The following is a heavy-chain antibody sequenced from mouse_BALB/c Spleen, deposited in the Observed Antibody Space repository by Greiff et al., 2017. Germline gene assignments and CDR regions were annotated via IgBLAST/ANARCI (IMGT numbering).Heavy chain of an antibody. CDR1: GYTFTSYW. D-gene: IGHD1-1*01. CDR3: TISTTVVATPAWFAY. V-gene: IGHV1-69*02. J-gene: IGHJ3*01. CDR2: IYPSDSYT. Sequence: QVQLQQPGAELVRPGASVKLSCKASGYTFTSYWINWVKQRPGQGLEWIGNIYPSDSYTNYNQKFKDKATLTVDKSSSTAYMQLSSPTSEDSAVYYCTISTTVVATPAWFAYWGQGTLVTVSA.